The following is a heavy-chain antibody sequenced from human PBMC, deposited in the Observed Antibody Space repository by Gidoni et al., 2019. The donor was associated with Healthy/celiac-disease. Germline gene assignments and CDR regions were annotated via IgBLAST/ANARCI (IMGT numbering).Heavy chain of an antibody. CDR1: GFTFSSYA. J-gene: IGHJ3*02. Sequence: EVQLLESGGGLVQPGGSLRLSCAASGFTFSSYAMSWVRQAPGKGLEWVSAISGSGGSTYYADSVKGRFTISRDNSKNTLYLQMNSLRAEDTAVYYCAKVKTPQWELPNDAFDIWGQGTMVTVSS. CDR2: ISGSGGST. CDR3: AKVKTPQWELPNDAFDI. D-gene: IGHD1-26*01. V-gene: IGHV3-23*01.